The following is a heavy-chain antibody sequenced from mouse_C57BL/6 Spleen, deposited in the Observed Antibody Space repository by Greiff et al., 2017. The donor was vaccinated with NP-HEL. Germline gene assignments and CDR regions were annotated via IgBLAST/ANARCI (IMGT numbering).Heavy chain of an antibody. D-gene: IGHD1-1*01. CDR3: ARWALITTVVAKGY. CDR2: IYPGDGDT. J-gene: IGHJ2*01. Sequence: QVQLQQSGAELVKPGASVKISCKASGYAFSSYWMNWVKQRPGKGLEWIGQIYPGDGDTNYNGKFKGKATLTADKSSSTAYMQLSSLTSEDSAVYFCARWALITTVVAKGYWGQGATLTVSS. V-gene: IGHV1-80*01. CDR1: GYAFSSYW.